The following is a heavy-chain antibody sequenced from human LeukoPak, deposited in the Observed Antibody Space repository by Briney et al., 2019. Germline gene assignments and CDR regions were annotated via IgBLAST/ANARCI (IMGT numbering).Heavy chain of an antibody. J-gene: IGHJ4*02. CDR2: INPNSGGT. Sequence: ASVKVSCKASGYTFTSYGISWVRQAPGQGLEWMGWINPNSGGTSYAQKFQGWVTMTRDTSISTAYMELSRLRPDDTAVYYCARWGGATLDDYFDYWGQGTLVTVSS. D-gene: IGHD1-26*01. CDR1: GYTFTSYG. CDR3: ARWGGATLDDYFDY. V-gene: IGHV1-2*04.